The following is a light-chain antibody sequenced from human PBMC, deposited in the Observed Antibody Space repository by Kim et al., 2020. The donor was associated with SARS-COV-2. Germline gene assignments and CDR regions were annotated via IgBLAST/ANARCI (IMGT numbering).Light chain of an antibody. CDR3: NSRDSSGNHYV. CDR1: SLRSYY. Sequence: SSELTQDPAVSVALGQTVTITCKGDSLRSYYASWYQQKPGQAPILLIYGKNNRPSGIPDRFSGSSSGNTASLTITGAQAEDEADYYCNSRDSSGNHYVFGGGTQLTVL. J-gene: IGLJ7*01. V-gene: IGLV3-19*01. CDR2: GKN.